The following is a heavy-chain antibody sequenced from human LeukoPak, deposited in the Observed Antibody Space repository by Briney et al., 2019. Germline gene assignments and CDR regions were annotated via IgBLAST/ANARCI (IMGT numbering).Heavy chain of an antibody. CDR1: GGSISSNY. V-gene: IGHV4-4*07. Sequence: PSAPLSLTCTVSGGSISSNYWSWIRQPAGKGLEYIGRIYSSGNTNYNPSLKSRVTMSVDTSKNQFSLLLHSVTAADTAVYYCARVWLSSGSYWYFDFWGRGTLVRVSS. CDR3: ARVWLSSGSYWYFDF. J-gene: IGHJ2*01. D-gene: IGHD3-22*01. CDR2: IYSSGNT.